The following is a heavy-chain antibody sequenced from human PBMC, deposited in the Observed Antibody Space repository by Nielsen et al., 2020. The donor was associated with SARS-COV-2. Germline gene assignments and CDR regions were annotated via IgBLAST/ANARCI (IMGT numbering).Heavy chain of an antibody. V-gene: IGHV3-21*01. Sequence: GGSLRLSCAASGFTVSSYYMNWVRQAPGKGLEWLSSIRSSTSYIYYADSVKGRFTISRDNAKNSLYLQMNSLRIEDTAVYYCATSGYSSGWIFWGQGTLVTVSS. J-gene: IGHJ4*02. CDR3: ATSGYSSGWIF. CDR2: IRSSTSYI. D-gene: IGHD6-19*01. CDR1: GFTVSSYY.